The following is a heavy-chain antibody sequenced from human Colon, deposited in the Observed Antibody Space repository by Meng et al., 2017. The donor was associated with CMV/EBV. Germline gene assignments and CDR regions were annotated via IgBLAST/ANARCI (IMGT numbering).Heavy chain of an antibody. J-gene: IGHJ4*02. Sequence: SCVASGLPFKNSAMQGVRQGPAKGREWVASIRGRGTYMHYADSVKGRFAISRDNAKTSVYLQMDNLTGEDTAIYFCARVGSSGGLDYWGQGTLVTVSS. CDR1: GLPFKNSA. CDR2: IRGRGTYM. V-gene: IGHV3-21*01. D-gene: IGHD2-15*01. CDR3: ARVGSSGGLDY.